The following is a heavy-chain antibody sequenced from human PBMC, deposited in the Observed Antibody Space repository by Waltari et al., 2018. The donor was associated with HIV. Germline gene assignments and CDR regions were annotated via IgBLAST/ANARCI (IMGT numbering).Heavy chain of an antibody. CDR1: GGSISSGGYY. Sequence: QVQLQESGPGLVKPSQTLSLTCTFSGGSISSGGYYWSWIRQHPGKGLEWVGYIYYSGSTYYNPSLKSRVTISVDTSKNQFSLKLSSVTAADTAVYYCASPGGSVADAFDIWGQGTMVTVSS. CDR3: ASPGGSVADAFDI. CDR2: IYYSGST. J-gene: IGHJ3*02. V-gene: IGHV4-31*03.